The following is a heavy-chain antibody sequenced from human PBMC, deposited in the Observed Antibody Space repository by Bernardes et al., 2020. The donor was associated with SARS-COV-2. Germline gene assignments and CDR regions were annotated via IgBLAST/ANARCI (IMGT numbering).Heavy chain of an antibody. Sequence: SETLSLTCSVSGDSINSASYRWGWIRQAPGKGLEWIGSLSYGGSTNYNPSLKSRVTMSVDTSKNQFSLKLSSVTAADSAVYYCAREQWLVRYFDYWGQGNLVTVSS. D-gene: IGHD6-19*01. CDR2: LSYGGST. J-gene: IGHJ4*02. CDR1: GDSINSASYR. V-gene: IGHV4-39*07. CDR3: AREQWLVRYFDY.